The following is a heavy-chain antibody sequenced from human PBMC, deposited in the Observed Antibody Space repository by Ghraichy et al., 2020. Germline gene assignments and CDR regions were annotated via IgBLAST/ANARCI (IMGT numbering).Heavy chain of an antibody. V-gene: IGHV3-23*01. J-gene: IGHJ5*01. CDR2: ISSGGDSR. Sequence: GGSLRLSCAASGFSFSSSGMSWVRQAPGKGLEWVSFISSGGDSRYYADSVKGRFTLSRDNSKITLFLQMNSLRAEDTAVYYCAKGFRYFVSWGPGTLVTVSS. CDR3: AKGFRYFVS. CDR1: GFSFSSSG. D-gene: IGHD3-9*01.